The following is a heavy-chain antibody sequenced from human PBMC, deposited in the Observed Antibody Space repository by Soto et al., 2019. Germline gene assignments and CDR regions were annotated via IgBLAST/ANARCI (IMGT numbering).Heavy chain of an antibody. J-gene: IGHJ4*02. CDR2: TYYRSKWYN. Sequence: QTRSLTCAISGDSVSSNSASWYWIMPCPSQGLEWLGRTYYRSKWYNDYAVSVKSRITINPDTSKNQFSLQLNSVTPEDTAVYYCARAGIKAGRIAVTDSFESWGQETLETISS. D-gene: IGHD1-20*01. CDR3: ARAGIKAGRIAVTDSFES. V-gene: IGHV6-1*01. CDR1: GDSVSSNSAS.